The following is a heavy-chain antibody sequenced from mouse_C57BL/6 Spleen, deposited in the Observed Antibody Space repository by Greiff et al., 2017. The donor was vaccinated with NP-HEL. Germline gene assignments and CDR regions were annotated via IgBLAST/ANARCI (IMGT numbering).Heavy chain of an antibody. Sequence: QVQLQQPGAELVKPGASVKMSCKASGYTFTSYWITWVKQRPGQGLEWIGDIYPGSGSTNYNEKFKSKATLTVDTSSSTAYMQLSSLTSEDSAVYYCAKLFMTTEGYYAMDYWGQGTSVTVSS. D-gene: IGHD1-1*01. J-gene: IGHJ4*01. V-gene: IGHV1-55*01. CDR2: IYPGSGST. CDR1: GYTFTSYW. CDR3: AKLFMTTEGYYAMDY.